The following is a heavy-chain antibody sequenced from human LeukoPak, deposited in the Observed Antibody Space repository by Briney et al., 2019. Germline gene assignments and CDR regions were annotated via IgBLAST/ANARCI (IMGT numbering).Heavy chain of an antibody. CDR2: INPSGGST. D-gene: IGHD3-22*01. CDR3: ARDLGYYDSSGYPPSEPYFDY. V-gene: IGHV1-46*01. CDR1: GYTFTSYA. Sequence: ASVKVSCKASGYTFTSYAMNWVRQAPGQGLEWMGIINPSGGSTSYAQKFQGRVTMTRDTSTSTVYMELSSLRSEDTAVYYCARDLGYYDSSGYPPSEPYFDYWGQGTLVTVSS. J-gene: IGHJ4*02.